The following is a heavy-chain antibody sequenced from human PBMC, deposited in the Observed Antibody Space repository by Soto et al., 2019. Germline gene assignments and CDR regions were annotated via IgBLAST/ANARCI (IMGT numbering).Heavy chain of an antibody. V-gene: IGHV1-3*04. CDR2: INTDTGNT. CDR1: GYTFNSYD. D-gene: IGHD2-2*01. J-gene: IGHJ5*01. CDR3: ARDPGYCSSATCISGFDS. Sequence: ASVKVSCKASGYTFNSYDIHWVRQAPGQRLESMGWINTDTGNTKYSQTFQGRVTITRDTSATTAYMELSGLTSEDTAVYYCARDPGYCSSATCISGFDSWGQGTLVTVSS.